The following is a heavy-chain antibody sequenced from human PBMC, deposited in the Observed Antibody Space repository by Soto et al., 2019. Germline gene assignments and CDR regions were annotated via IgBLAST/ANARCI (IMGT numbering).Heavy chain of an antibody. Sequence: PGGSLRLSCAASGFTFNSFAMSWVRQAPGKGLEWVSGVSSSGVSTSYADSVRGRFTISRDNSKNTLYLQVNSLRAEDTAVYYCARGGLSIVYIDYSGQGTLVTVSS. CDR3: ARGGLSIVYIDY. J-gene: IGHJ4*02. CDR2: VSSSGVST. V-gene: IGHV3-23*01. D-gene: IGHD1-26*01. CDR1: GFTFNSFA.